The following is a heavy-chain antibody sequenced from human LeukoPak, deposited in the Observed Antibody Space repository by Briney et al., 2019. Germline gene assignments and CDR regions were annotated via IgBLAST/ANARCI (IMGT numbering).Heavy chain of an antibody. Sequence: GESLKISCETSGYSFTTYWIGWVGQMPGTGLEWVGAIYPADSDSRYSASSQGQVVMSAARSIRTAYLQWNSLKTSHTAMYYCVRQPGSSATITHFAPWGQGTLVTVSP. D-gene: IGHD4-17*01. CDR1: GYSFTTYW. CDR2: IYPADSDS. CDR3: VRQPGSSATITHFAP. J-gene: IGHJ5*02. V-gene: IGHV5-51*01.